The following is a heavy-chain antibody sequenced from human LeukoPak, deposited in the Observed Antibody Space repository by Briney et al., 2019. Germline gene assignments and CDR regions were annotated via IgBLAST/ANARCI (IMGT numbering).Heavy chain of an antibody. CDR2: ISSSSSYI. J-gene: IGHJ4*02. Sequence: GGSLRLSCAASGFTFSSYSLNWVRQAPGKGLERVSSISSSSSYIYYADSVKGRFTISRDNAKNSLYLQMNSLRAEDTAVYYCARDKQWLVRTSRGLFDYWGQGTLVTVSS. V-gene: IGHV3-21*01. CDR3: ARDKQWLVRTSRGLFDY. D-gene: IGHD6-19*01. CDR1: GFTFSSYS.